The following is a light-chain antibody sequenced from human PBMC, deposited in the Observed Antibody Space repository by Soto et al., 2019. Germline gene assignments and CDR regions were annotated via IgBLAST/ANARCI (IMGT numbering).Light chain of an antibody. V-gene: IGLV2-11*01. CDR2: DVT. J-gene: IGLJ1*01. CDR3: CSYEGTYTSFV. Sequence: PRTVSFSPGQSFTISCTGSSSDVGGYNYVSWYQQQPGKAPKLLIYDVTIRTSGVSDRFSGSKSGNTASLTISGLQAEDEADYSCCSYEGTYTSFVFGTGTKATVL. CDR1: SSDVGGYNY.